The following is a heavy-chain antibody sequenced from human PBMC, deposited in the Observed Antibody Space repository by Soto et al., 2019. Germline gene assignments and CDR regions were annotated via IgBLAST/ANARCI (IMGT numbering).Heavy chain of an antibody. CDR1: GYTFTSYA. J-gene: IGHJ3*02. V-gene: IGHV1-3*01. CDR3: ASFCSSWYIGPWHAFDI. Sequence: GASVKVSCKASGYTFTSYAMHWVRQAPGQRLEWMGWINAGNGNTKYSQKFQGRVTITRDTSASTAYMELSSLRSEDTAVYYCASFCSSWYIGPWHAFDIWGQGTMVTVSS. CDR2: INAGNGNT. D-gene: IGHD6-13*01.